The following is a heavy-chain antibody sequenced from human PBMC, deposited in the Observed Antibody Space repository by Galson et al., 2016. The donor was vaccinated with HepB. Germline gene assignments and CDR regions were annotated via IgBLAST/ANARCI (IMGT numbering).Heavy chain of an antibody. CDR1: GFSFSNYG. CDR3: AREGGTSGTYRYSFDY. V-gene: IGHV3-30*03. Sequence: SLRLSCAASGFSFSNYGMHWFRQAPGKGLEWVAVVSFGGTTQYYADSVKGRFTISRDNSKSTLYLQMDSLRIDATAVYYCAREGGTSGTYRYSFDYWGQGTLVTVSS. J-gene: IGHJ4*02. CDR2: VSFGGTTQ. D-gene: IGHD1-26*01.